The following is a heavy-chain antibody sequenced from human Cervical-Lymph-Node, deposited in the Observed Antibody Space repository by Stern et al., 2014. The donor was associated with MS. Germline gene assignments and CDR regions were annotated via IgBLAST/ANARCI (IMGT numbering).Heavy chain of an antibody. CDR1: GYSFTIYY. Sequence: VQLVQSGAEVKKPGASLKISCKLSGYSFTIYYIAWVRQMPGKGLEWMGVIYPYDSDTTYSPSFQGHVTISADKSLTTACRQWSSLRASDTAMYYCARHVQGFDYWGQGTLVTVSS. V-gene: IGHV5-51*01. CDR3: ARHVQGFDY. J-gene: IGHJ4*02. CDR2: IYPYDSDT.